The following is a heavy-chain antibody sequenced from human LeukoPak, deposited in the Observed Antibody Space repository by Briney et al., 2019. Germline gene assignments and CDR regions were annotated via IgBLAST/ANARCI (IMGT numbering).Heavy chain of an antibody. CDR1: GFTFSSYA. Sequence: QPGGSLRLSCAASGFTFSSYAMSWVRQAPGKGLEWVSAISGSGGSTYYADSVKGRFTISRDNSKNTLYLQMNSPRAEDTAVYYCAKQYSSGWYGLPFDYWGQGTLVTVSS. CDR3: AKQYSSGWYGLPFDY. J-gene: IGHJ4*02. D-gene: IGHD6-19*01. V-gene: IGHV3-23*01. CDR2: ISGSGGST.